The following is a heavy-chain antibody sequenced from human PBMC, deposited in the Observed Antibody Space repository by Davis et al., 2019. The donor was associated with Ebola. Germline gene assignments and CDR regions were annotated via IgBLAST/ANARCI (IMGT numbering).Heavy chain of an antibody. D-gene: IGHD3-22*01. Sequence: AASVKVSCKASGYTFTGYYMHWVRQAPGQGLEWMGIINPSGGSTSYAQKFQGRVTMTRDTSTSTVYMELSSLRSEDTAVYYCARADDSSGYFRGWYFDLWGRGTLVTVSS. J-gene: IGHJ2*01. V-gene: IGHV1-46*03. CDR2: INPSGGST. CDR1: GYTFTGYY. CDR3: ARADDSSGYFRGWYFDL.